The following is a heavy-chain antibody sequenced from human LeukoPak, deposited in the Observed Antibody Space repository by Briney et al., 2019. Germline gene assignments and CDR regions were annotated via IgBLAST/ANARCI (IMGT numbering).Heavy chain of an antibody. V-gene: IGHV3-21*04. J-gene: IGHJ4*02. CDR1: GFTFSSYN. D-gene: IGHD3-16*01. Sequence: GGSLRLSCATSGFTFSSYNMNWVRQAPGKGLEWVSSISTSSSYIYYADSVKGRFTISRDNAKNSLYLQMNSLRAEDTAVYYCARDLRGTDYWGQGTLVTVSS. CDR3: ARDLRGTDY. CDR2: ISTSSSYI.